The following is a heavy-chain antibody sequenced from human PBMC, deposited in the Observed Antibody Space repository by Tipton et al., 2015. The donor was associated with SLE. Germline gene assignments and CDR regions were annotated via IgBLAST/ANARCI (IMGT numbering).Heavy chain of an antibody. Sequence: QSGAEVKKPGASVKVSCKASGYTFTSYGISWVRQAPGQGLGWMGWISAYNGNTNYAQKLQGRVTMTTDTSTSTAYMELRSLRSDDTAVYYCARDVSIYCSSTSCYDNWFDPWGQGTLVTVSS. CDR3: ARDVSIYCSSTSCYDNWFDP. CDR1: GYTFTSYG. D-gene: IGHD2-2*01. CDR2: ISAYNGNT. J-gene: IGHJ5*02. V-gene: IGHV1-18*01.